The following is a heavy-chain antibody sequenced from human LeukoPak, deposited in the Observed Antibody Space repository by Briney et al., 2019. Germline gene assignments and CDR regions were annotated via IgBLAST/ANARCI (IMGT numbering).Heavy chain of an antibody. CDR1: GYTFTGYY. J-gene: IGHJ4*02. D-gene: IGHD3-10*01. CDR2: INPNSGGT. V-gene: IGHV1-2*02. CDR3: ARVWFGELSDGFDY. Sequence: ASVKVSCKASGYTFTGYYMHWVRQAPGQGLEWMGWINPNSGGTKYAQKFQGRVTMTRDTSISTAYMELSSLRSDDTAVYYCARVWFGELSDGFDYWGQGTLVTVSS.